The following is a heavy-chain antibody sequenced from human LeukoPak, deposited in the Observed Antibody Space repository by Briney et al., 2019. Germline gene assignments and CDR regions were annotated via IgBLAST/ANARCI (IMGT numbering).Heavy chain of an antibody. V-gene: IGHV1-2*02. J-gene: IGHJ4*02. Sequence: GASVKVSCKASGYTFTGYYMHWVRQAPGQGLEWMGWINPNSGGTNYAQKFQGRVTMTRDTSISTAYMELSRLRSDDTAVYYCARPLSSGWSYYFDYWGQGTLVTVSS. CDR2: INPNSGGT. D-gene: IGHD6-19*01. CDR3: ARPLSSGWSYYFDY. CDR1: GYTFTGYY.